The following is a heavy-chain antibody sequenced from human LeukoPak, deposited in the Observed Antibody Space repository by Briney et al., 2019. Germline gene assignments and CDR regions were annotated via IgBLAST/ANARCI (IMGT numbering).Heavy chain of an antibody. J-gene: IGHJ4*02. V-gene: IGHV3-11*01. Sequence: GGSLRLSCAASGFTFSDYYMSWIRQAPGKGLEWVSYISSSGSTIYYADSVKGRFTISRDNAKNSLHLQMNSLRAEDTAVYYCARAFSSGSPFDYWGQGTLVTVSS. CDR1: GFTFSDYY. D-gene: IGHD6-19*01. CDR2: ISSSGSTI. CDR3: ARAFSSGSPFDY.